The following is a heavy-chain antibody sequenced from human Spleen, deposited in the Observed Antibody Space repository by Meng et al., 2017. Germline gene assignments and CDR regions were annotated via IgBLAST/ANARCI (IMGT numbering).Heavy chain of an antibody. J-gene: IGHJ6*02. CDR2: ISPITNTI. CDR1: GFTFSDYY. V-gene: IGHV3-11*01. CDR3: AKGLSMTTVTLGMDV. Sequence: GESLKISCAASGFTFSDYYMSWIRQAPRTGLEWISYISPITNTIYYADSVKGRFTVSRDNGKNSLYLQMHSLRPEDTALYYCAKGLSMTTVTLGMDVWGQGTTVTVSS. D-gene: IGHD4-17*01.